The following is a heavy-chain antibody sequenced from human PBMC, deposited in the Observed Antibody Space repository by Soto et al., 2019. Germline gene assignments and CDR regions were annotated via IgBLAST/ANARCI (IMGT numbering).Heavy chain of an antibody. CDR3: ERGSSFIGLVS. CDR1: GFIFSRYS. Sequence: GGSLTLSCAVSGFIFSRYSMNWVRQAPGKGLEWVSSIGTSGSYIYDTDSVKGRFIISRDNTKDSLYLQMNSMRAEDTAIYYCERGSSFIGLVSWGQGT. D-gene: IGHD1-26*01. CDR2: IGTSGSYI. J-gene: IGHJ4*02. V-gene: IGHV3-21*01.